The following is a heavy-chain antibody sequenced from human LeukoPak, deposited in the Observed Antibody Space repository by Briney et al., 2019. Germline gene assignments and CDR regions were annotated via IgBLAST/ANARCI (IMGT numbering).Heavy chain of an antibody. CDR1: GFTFDDYA. Sequence: GRSLRLSCAASGFTFDDYAMHWVRHAPGKGLEWVSGISWNSGSIGYADSVKGRFTISRDNAKNSLYLQMNSLRAEDTALYYCAKDQRPYYYGSGQYFQHWGQGTLVTVSS. J-gene: IGHJ1*01. D-gene: IGHD3-10*01. CDR2: ISWNSGSI. V-gene: IGHV3-9*01. CDR3: AKDQRPYYYGSGQYFQH.